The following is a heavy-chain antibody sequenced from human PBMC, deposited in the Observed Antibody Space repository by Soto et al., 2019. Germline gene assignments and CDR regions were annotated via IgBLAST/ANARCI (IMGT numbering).Heavy chain of an antibody. CDR3: ARGYSSGWSLDWFDP. V-gene: IGHV1-18*04. D-gene: IGHD6-19*01. Sequence: GASVKVSCKASGYTFTSYGISWLRQAPGQGLEWMGWISAYNGNTNYAQKLQGRVTMTTDTSTSTAYMELRSLRSDDTAVYYCARGYSSGWSLDWFDPWGQGTLVTVSS. J-gene: IGHJ5*02. CDR1: GYTFTSYG. CDR2: ISAYNGNT.